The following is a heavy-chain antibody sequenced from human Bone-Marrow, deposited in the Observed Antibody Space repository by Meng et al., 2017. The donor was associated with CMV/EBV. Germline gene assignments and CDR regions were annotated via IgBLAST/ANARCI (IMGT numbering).Heavy chain of an antibody. Sequence: SETLSLTCTVSGYSISSGYYWGWIRQPPGKGLEWIGSIYHSGCTYYNPSLKSRVTISVDTSKNQFSLKLSSVTAADTAVYYCAREWKLVVPAPIGFDIWGQGTMVTVSS. CDR1: GYSISSGYY. CDR3: AREWKLVVPAPIGFDI. CDR2: IYHSGCT. J-gene: IGHJ3*02. V-gene: IGHV4-38-2*02. D-gene: IGHD2-2*01.